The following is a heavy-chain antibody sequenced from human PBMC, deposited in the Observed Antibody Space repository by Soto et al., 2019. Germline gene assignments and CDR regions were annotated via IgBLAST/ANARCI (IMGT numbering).Heavy chain of an antibody. V-gene: IGHV3-30-3*01. D-gene: IGHD7-27*01. J-gene: IGHJ3*01. Sequence: QVQLVESGGGVVQPGRSLRLSCAASGFTFTNYAIHWVRQAPGKGLEWVAVISYDGSHKYYADSVKGRFTISRDNSKNTLYQQMNSLRVEDTAVYYYARNGDPTNRGSGNAFDVWGQGTMVTVSS. CDR2: ISYDGSHK. CDR1: GFTFTNYA. CDR3: ARNGDPTNRGSGNAFDV.